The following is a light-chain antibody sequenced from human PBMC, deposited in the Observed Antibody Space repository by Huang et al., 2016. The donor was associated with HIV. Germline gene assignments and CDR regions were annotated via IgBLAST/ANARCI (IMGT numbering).Light chain of an antibody. CDR3: QQYYNTPWT. Sequence: DIVMTQSPVSLAVSLGERVTINCKSSQSVFHSSTNKNYLAWYQQKSGHRPKLLIYWACSRESGVPDRVSGRGAGTKFTLTSESLQAADVAVYFCQQYYNTPWTFGQGTKVEI. J-gene: IGKJ1*01. CDR1: QSVFHSSTNKNY. CDR2: WAC. V-gene: IGKV4-1*01.